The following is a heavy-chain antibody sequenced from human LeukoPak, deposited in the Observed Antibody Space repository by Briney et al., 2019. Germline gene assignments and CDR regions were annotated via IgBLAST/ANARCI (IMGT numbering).Heavy chain of an antibody. CDR3: ASSGSYRFDY. J-gene: IGHJ4*02. Sequence: PGGSLRLPYAASGFTFSSYSMNWVRQAPGKGLEWVSHITASGTAMFYADSVKGRFTISRDNAKNSLYLQMNSLRDEDTAVYYCASSGSYRFDYWGQGTLVTVSS. CDR1: GFTFSSYS. CDR2: ITASGTAM. D-gene: IGHD1-26*01. V-gene: IGHV3-48*02.